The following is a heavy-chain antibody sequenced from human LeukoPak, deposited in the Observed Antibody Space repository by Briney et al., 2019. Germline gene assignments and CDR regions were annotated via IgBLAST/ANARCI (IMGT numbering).Heavy chain of an antibody. Sequence: SETLSLTCTVSGGSISSYYWSWIRQPPGKGLEWIGYIYYSGSTNYNPSLKSRVTISVDTSKNQFSLKLSSVTAADTAVYYCARACSGGSRYPYYYYGMDVWGQGTTVTVSS. V-gene: IGHV4-59*01. J-gene: IGHJ6*02. CDR3: ARACSGGSRYPYYYYGMDV. D-gene: IGHD2-15*01. CDR2: IYYSGST. CDR1: GGSISSYY.